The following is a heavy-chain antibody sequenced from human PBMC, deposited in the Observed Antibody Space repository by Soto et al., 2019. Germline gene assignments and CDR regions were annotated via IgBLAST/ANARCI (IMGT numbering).Heavy chain of an antibody. J-gene: IGHJ4*02. Sequence: PGGSLRLSCAASGFTFSSYWMSWVRQAPGKGLEWVANIKQDGSEKYYVDSVKGRFTISRDNAKNSLYLQMNSLRAEDTAMYYCARDITHPTYYDPPPVWGQGTLVTVSS. V-gene: IGHV3-7*03. CDR2: IKQDGSEK. CDR3: ARDITHPTYYDPPPV. CDR1: GFTFSSYW. D-gene: IGHD3-22*01.